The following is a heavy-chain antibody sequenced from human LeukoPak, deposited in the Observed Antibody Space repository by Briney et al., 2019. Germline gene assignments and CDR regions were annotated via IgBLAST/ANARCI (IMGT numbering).Heavy chain of an antibody. V-gene: IGHV4-4*07. Sequence: PSETLSLTCTVSGGSISSYYWSWIRQPAGKGLEWIGRIYTSGSTNYNPSLKSRVTISVDTSKNQFSLKLSSVTAADTAVYYCARALITFGGVIVKVGDYFDYWGQGTLVTVSS. CDR1: GGSISSYY. CDR2: IYTSGST. CDR3: ARALITFGGVIVKVGDYFDY. J-gene: IGHJ4*02. D-gene: IGHD3-16*02.